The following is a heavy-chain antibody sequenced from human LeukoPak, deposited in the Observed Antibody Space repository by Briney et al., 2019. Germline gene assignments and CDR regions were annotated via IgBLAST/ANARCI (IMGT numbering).Heavy chain of an antibody. Sequence: GGSLRLSCAASGFTFSGYAMSWVRQAPGKGLEWVSAISGSGGSTYYADSVKGRFTISRDNSKNTLYLQMNSLRAEDTAVYYCAKGSNVAVAGKIDYWGQGTLVTVSS. CDR3: AKGSNVAVAGKIDY. CDR1: GFTFSGYA. V-gene: IGHV3-23*01. D-gene: IGHD6-19*01. J-gene: IGHJ4*02. CDR2: ISGSGGST.